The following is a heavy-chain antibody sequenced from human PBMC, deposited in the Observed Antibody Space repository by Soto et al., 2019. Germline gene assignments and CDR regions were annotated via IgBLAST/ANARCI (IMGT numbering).Heavy chain of an antibody. J-gene: IGHJ5*02. D-gene: IGHD3-10*01. Sequence: EVQLVQSGAELRQPGQSLRISCQAIGYNFSTYWIGWVRQTPGKGLEWMGMIYPGDSDTRYTPPFQGQVTISVDTSISTAYLQGSGLKATDSGIYYCARGAIIGPTDWFEPWGQGTLVTVSS. CDR3: ARGAIIGPTDWFEP. V-gene: IGHV5-51*03. CDR2: IYPGDSDT. CDR1: GYNFSTYW.